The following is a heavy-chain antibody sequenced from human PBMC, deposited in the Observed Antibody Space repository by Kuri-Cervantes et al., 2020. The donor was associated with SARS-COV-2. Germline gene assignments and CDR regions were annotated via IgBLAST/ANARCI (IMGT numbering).Heavy chain of an antibody. Sequence: GSLRLSCTVSGGSVSSGSYYWSWIRQPPGKGLEWIGYIYYSGSTNYNPSLKSRVTISVDTSKNQFSLKLSSVTAADTAVYYCARGTSIAAAGTLDYWGQGTLVTVSS. CDR2: IYYSGST. V-gene: IGHV4-61*01. CDR1: GGSVSSGSYY. J-gene: IGHJ4*02. CDR3: ARGTSIAAAGTLDY. D-gene: IGHD6-13*01.